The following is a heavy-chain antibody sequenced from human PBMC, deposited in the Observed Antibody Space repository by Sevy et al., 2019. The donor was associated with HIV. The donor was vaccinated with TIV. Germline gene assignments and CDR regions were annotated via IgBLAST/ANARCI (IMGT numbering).Heavy chain of an antibody. CDR1: GFTFSSYW. CDR2: ISADGSRT. D-gene: IGHD1-1*01. CDR3: ARMGNWNDVVLMFY. V-gene: IGHV3-74*01. Sequence: GGSLRLSCAASGFTFSSYWMHWVRQAPGKGLVWVSGISADGSRTVYEDSVKGRFTISRDNAKNSLYLQMNSLRAENTAVYYCARMGNWNDVVLMFYWGQGTLVTVSS. J-gene: IGHJ4*02.